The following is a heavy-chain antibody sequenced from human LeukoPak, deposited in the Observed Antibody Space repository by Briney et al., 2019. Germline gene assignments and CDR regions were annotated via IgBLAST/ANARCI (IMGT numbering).Heavy chain of an antibody. CDR3: AKDFRIGYPAHFDY. CDR1: GLTFRSHA. V-gene: IGHV3-23*01. D-gene: IGHD5-12*01. J-gene: IGHJ4*02. Sequence: PGGSLRLSCVGSGLTFRSHAMSWVRQAPEKGLEFVSGIYENGGTTYYADSVKGRFSISRDNSKNTLYLQMDSLRGEDTAVYYCAKDFRIGYPAHFDYWAQGPLVTVPP. CDR2: IYENGGTT.